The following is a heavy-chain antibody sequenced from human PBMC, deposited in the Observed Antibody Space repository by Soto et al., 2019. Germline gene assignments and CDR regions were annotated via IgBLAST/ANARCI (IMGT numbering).Heavy chain of an antibody. CDR1: GVSVSNGNYY. CDR2: VYYTGAT. Sequence: QVQLQESGPGLVKPSETLSLTCTVSGVSVSNGNYYWSWIRQSPGKGLEWIGYVYYTGATNYKSSLKSRVTISVDTSKNQFSLKLSSVTAADTAVYYCARRLGQKVDYWGQGTLVTVSS. J-gene: IGHJ4*02. V-gene: IGHV4-61*01. CDR3: ARRLGQKVDY.